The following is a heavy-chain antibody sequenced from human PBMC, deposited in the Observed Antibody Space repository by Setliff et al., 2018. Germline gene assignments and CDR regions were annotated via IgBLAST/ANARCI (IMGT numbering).Heavy chain of an antibody. J-gene: IGHJ4*02. D-gene: IGHD3-10*01. V-gene: IGHV4-30-4*08. CDR1: GGSISSGDYY. CDR2: IYYSGST. CDR3: ARGRGELFPDHFDY. Sequence: KPSETLSLTCTVSGGSISSGDYYWSWIRQPPGKGLEWIGYIYYSGSTYYNPSLKSRVTISVDTSKNQFSLKLSSVTAADTAVYYCARGRGELFPDHFDYWGQGTLVTVSS.